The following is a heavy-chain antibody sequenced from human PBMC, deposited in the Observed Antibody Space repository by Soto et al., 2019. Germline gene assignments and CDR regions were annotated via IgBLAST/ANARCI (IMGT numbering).Heavy chain of an antibody. Sequence: QVQLQQWGAGLLKPSETLSLTCAVYGGSFSGYYWSWIRQPPGKGLEWIGEINHSGSTNYHPSLKSRVTISVDPSKNQFSLKLSSGTAADTAVYYCARRYFDWLLGLGKNWFDPWGQGTLVTVSS. J-gene: IGHJ5*02. V-gene: IGHV4-34*01. CDR2: INHSGST. CDR3: ARRYFDWLLGLGKNWFDP. CDR1: GGSFSGYY. D-gene: IGHD3-9*01.